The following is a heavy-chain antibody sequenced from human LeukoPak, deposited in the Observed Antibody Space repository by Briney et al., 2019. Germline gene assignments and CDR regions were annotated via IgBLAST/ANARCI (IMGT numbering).Heavy chain of an antibody. J-gene: IGHJ4*02. CDR3: ARHILGYSYGYALDY. CDR2: IYYSGST. D-gene: IGHD5-18*01. Sequence: PSETLSLTCTVSGGSISSSSYYWGWIRQPPGKGLEWIGSIYYSGSTYYNPSLKSRVTISVDTSKNQFSLKLSSVTAADTAVYYCARHILGYSYGYALDYWGQGTLVTVSS. V-gene: IGHV4-39*01. CDR1: GGSISSSSYY.